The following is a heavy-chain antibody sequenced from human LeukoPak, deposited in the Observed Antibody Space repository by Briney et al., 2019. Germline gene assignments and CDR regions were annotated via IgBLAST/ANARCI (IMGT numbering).Heavy chain of an antibody. V-gene: IGHV3-9*01. D-gene: IGHD1-7*01. CDR1: GFTFDDYA. J-gene: IGHJ4*02. CDR3: ARDTELPPYYFDY. Sequence: GGSLRLSCAASGFTFDDYAMHWVRQAPGKGLEWVSGISWNSGSIGYADSVKGRFTISRDNAKNSLYLQIHSLRAEDTALYYCARDTELPPYYFDYWGQGTLVTVSS. CDR2: ISWNSGSI.